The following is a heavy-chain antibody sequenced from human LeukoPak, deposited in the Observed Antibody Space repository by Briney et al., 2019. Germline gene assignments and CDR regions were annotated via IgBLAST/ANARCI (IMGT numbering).Heavy chain of an antibody. J-gene: IGHJ6*03. CDR1: GGSFSGYY. CDR3: ARQSSSSSTFYYYYYYMDV. CDR2: INHSGST. D-gene: IGHD6-6*01. Sequence: TSETLSLTCAVYGGSFSGYYWSWIRQPPGKGLEWIGEINHSGSTNYNPSLKSRVTISVDTSKNQFSLKLGSVTAADTAVYYCARQSSSSSTFYYYYYYMDVWGKGTTVTVSS. V-gene: IGHV4-34*01.